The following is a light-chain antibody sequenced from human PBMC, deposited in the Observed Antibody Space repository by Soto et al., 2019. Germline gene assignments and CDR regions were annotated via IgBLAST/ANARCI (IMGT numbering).Light chain of an antibody. V-gene: IGKV1-5*03. CDR3: QQYSTYST. CDR1: QSISTW. CDR2: KAS. J-gene: IGKJ1*01. Sequence: DIQMTQSPSSLSASVGDRVTITCRASQSISTWLAWYQQEPGKAPKLLIYKASTLDSGVPSRFSGSGSGTEFTLTISSLQPDDFATYYCQQYSTYSTFGQGTKVDIK.